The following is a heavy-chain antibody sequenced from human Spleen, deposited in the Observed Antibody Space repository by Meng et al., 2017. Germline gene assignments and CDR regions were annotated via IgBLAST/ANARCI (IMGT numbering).Heavy chain of an antibody. CDR1: GGSFSGYY. CDR3: ASCGDGYDSLCYFDY. Sequence: VRLQQWGAGLLTPSDTLSLTCAVYGGSFSGYYWSWIRQPPGKGLEWIGEINHSGSTNYNPSLKSRVTISVDTSKNQFSLKLSSVTAADTAVYYCASCGDGYDSLCYFDYWGQGTLVTVSS. CDR2: INHSGST. D-gene: IGHD5-24*01. J-gene: IGHJ4*02. V-gene: IGHV4-34*01.